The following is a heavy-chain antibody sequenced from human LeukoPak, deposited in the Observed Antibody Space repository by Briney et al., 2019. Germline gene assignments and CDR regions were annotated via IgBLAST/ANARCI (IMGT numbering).Heavy chain of an antibody. CDR2: IIPIFGTA. V-gene: IGHV1-69*13. Sequence: SVKVSCKASGGTFSSYALSWVRQAPGQGLEWMGGIIPIFGTANYAQKFQGRVTITADESTSTAYMELSSLRSEDTAVYYCARVQIWVFPPPIAGDWYFDLWGRGTLVTVSS. J-gene: IGHJ2*01. CDR3: ARVQIWVFPPPIAGDWYFDL. CDR1: GGTFSSYA. D-gene: IGHD6-13*01.